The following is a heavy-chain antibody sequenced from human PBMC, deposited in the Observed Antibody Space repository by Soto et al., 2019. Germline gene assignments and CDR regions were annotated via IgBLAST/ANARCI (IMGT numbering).Heavy chain of an antibody. J-gene: IGHJ4*02. CDR3: ARDYSSSWRADY. CDR2: TYYRSKWYN. CDR1: GGGVSSNSAA. Sequence: SQTLSLTCVISGGGVSSNSAAWNWIRQAPSRGLEWLGRTYYRSKWYNDYAVSVKSRITINPDTSKNQFSLQLNSVTPEDTAVYYCARDYSSSWRADYWGQGTLVTVPS. V-gene: IGHV6-1*01. D-gene: IGHD6-13*01.